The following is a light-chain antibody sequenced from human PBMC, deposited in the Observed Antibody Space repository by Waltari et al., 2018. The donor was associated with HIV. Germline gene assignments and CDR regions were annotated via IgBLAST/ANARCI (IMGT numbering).Light chain of an antibody. Sequence: QSVLTQPPSMSAAPGQRVTISCSGGSSNIGSHYVSWYQQLPGTAPKLLIYDNDKRPSGIPDRFSGSKSGTSATLDITGLQTGDEADYYCGAWDASLTSGVFGGGTKVTVL. V-gene: IGLV1-51*01. CDR3: GAWDASLTSGV. CDR1: SSNIGSHY. J-gene: IGLJ3*02. CDR2: DND.